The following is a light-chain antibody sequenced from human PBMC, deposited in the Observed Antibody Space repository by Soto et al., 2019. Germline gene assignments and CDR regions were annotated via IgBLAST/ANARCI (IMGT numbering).Light chain of an antibody. J-gene: IGKJ5*01. Sequence: IVLTQSPATLSLSPGERATLSCRASQSVSSYLAWYQQKPGQAPRLLIYDASNRATGIPDRFSGGGSGTDFTLTISRLEPEDFAVYYCQQYGSFSITFGQGTRLEIK. CDR1: QSVSSY. V-gene: IGKV3-20*01. CDR3: QQYGSFSIT. CDR2: DAS.